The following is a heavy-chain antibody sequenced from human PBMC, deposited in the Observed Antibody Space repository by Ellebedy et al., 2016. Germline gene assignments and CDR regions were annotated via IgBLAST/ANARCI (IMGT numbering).Heavy chain of an antibody. CDR2: VFHTGTT. CDR1: GGSVSSDY. V-gene: IGHV4-59*02. Sequence: SETLSLTCNVSGGSVSSDYWNWIRRPPGKGLEWIGYVFHTGTTNYNPSLKSRVTMSVDTSKSQFSLRLTSVTAADTAVYYRAKWNGGWYAFEVWGQGTMVTVSS. D-gene: IGHD6-19*01. J-gene: IGHJ3*01. CDR3: AKWNGGWYAFEV.